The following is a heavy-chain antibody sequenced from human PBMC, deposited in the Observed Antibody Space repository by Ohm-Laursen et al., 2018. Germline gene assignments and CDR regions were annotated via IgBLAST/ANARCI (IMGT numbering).Heavy chain of an antibody. D-gene: IGHD2-21*02. CDR2: ISDSGNTV. CDR3: AHDERAGVTSSS. V-gene: IGHV3-11*04. Sequence: SLRLSCAASGFTVSDYYMTWIRQAPGKGLEYISYISDSGNTVHYADSVKGRFTISRDNAKNAVYLQMDSLRLEDTAVYYCAHDERAGVTSSSWGQGTLVTVSS. CDR1: GFTVSDYY. J-gene: IGHJ4*02.